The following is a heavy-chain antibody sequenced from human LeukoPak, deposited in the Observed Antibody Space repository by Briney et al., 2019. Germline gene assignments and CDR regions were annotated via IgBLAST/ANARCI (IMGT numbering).Heavy chain of an antibody. CDR2: ISSSSSYI. V-gene: IGHV3-21*06. D-gene: IGHD4-11*01. J-gene: IGHJ4*02. CDR3: AKDAQGGFDYSNSLEH. Sequence: GGSLRLSCAASGFTFSSYSMNWVRQAPGKGLEWVSSISSSSSYIYYADSVKGRFTISRDNFKNTVSLQMNSLRAEDTAVYYCAKDAQGGFDYSNSLEHWGQGSLVTVSS. CDR1: GFTFSSYS.